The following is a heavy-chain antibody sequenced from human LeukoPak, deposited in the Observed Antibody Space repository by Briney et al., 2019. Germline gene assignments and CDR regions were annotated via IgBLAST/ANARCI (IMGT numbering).Heavy chain of an antibody. CDR2: ISWNSGSI. CDR3: AKETSGSYAFDI. D-gene: IGHD1-26*01. V-gene: IGHV3-9*03. Sequence: WGLRLSCAASGFTFDDYAMHWVRQAPGKGLEWVSGISWNSGSIGYADSVKGRFTISRDNAKNSLYLRMNSLRAEDMALYYCAKETSGSYAFDIWGQGTMVTVSS. J-gene: IGHJ3*02. CDR1: GFTFDDYA.